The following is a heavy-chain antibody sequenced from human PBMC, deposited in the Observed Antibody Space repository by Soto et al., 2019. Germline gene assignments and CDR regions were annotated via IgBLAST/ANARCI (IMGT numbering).Heavy chain of an antibody. J-gene: IGHJ4*02. Sequence: QVQVVQSGAEVKKPGASVKVSCKASGYTFTDNYLHWVRQAPGQGLEWMGWINPNNGDTNYAQKFQGRVTMTREKSISTASMDLSRLRSDDTAVYYCARDLGSGSPPSSYWGQGTLVTVSS. CDR1: GYTFTDNY. CDR2: INPNNGDT. V-gene: IGHV1-2*02. D-gene: IGHD1-26*01. CDR3: ARDLGSGSPPSSY.